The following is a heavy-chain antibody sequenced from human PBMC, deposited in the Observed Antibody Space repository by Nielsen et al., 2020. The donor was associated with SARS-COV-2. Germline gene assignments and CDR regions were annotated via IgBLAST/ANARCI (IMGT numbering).Heavy chain of an antibody. Sequence: GGSLRLSCAASGFSFSTYAMSWVRQAPGKGLEWVSIISAGGDTAYYGDPVKGRFTISRDNSKNTLYLQMNKLRVDDTAMYYCARDSNWKFDYWGQGTLVTVSS. CDR2: ISAGGDTA. CDR3: ARDSNWKFDY. J-gene: IGHJ4*02. CDR1: GFSFSTYA. V-gene: IGHV3-23*01. D-gene: IGHD1-20*01.